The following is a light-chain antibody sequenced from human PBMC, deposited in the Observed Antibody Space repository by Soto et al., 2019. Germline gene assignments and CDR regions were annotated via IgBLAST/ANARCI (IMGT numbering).Light chain of an antibody. CDR3: SSYTGSRDPYV. CDR2: EVT. CDR1: SSDVGRFNF. J-gene: IGLJ1*01. Sequence: QSALAQPPSASGSPGQSVTISCTGTSSDVGRFNFVSWYQQHPGKAPKLLIYEVTKRPSGVPDRFSGSKSGNAAPPTVSGLQGEDEADYFCSSYTGSRDPYVFGTGTKVTVL. V-gene: IGLV2-8*01.